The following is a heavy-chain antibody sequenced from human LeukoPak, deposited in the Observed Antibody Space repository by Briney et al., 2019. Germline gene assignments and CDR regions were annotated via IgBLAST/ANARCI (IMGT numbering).Heavy chain of an antibody. CDR1: GGSFSGYY. CDR3: ASTNPTAPGHWFDP. V-gene: IGHV4-34*01. Sequence: PSETLSLTCAVYGGSFSGYYWSWIRQPPGKGLEWIGEINHSGSTNYNPSLKSRVTISVDTSKNQFSLKLSSVTAADTAVYYCASTNPTAPGHWFDPLGQGTLVTVSS. J-gene: IGHJ5*02. CDR2: INHSGST.